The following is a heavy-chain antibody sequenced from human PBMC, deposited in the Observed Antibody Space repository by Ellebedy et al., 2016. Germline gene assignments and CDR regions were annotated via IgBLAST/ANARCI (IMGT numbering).Heavy chain of an antibody. V-gene: IGHV3-74*01. J-gene: IGHJ4*02. CDR1: GFVFTSHW. CDR3: VREASIGGTIFFDY. D-gene: IGHD1-7*01. Sequence: GGSLRLSCTTSGFVFTSHWMNWVRQAPGKGLVWVSRISRDGSVRDYADSVKGRFTISRDDAKNTVSLHMKSLRDEDTAVYYCVREASIGGTIFFDYWGQGALVSVSS. CDR2: ISRDGSVR.